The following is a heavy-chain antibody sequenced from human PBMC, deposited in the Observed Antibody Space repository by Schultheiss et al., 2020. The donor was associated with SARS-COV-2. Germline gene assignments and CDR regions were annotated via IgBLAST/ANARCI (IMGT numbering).Heavy chain of an antibody. J-gene: IGHJ4*02. CDR2: IWYDGSNK. V-gene: IGHV3-33*01. CDR3: ASTRHSSGWDGDGY. D-gene: IGHD6-19*01. Sequence: GGSLRLSCAASGFTFSSYGMHWVRQAPGKGLEWVAVIWYDGSNKYYADSVKGRFTISRDNSKNTLYLQMNSLRAEDTAVYYCASTRHSSGWDGDGYWGQGTLVTVSS. CDR1: GFTFSSYG.